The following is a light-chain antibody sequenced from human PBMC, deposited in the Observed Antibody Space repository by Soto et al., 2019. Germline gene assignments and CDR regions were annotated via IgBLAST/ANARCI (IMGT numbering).Light chain of an antibody. CDR1: QNVDSKS. CDR3: QQYGSSPIT. CDR2: GAS. J-gene: IGKJ5*01. Sequence: ELVLAQSPGTLSLSTGQRATVSSSPSQNVDSKSLDWYQKKPGQAPRLLIYGASSRATGIPGRFSGSGYGTDLTLTISRMETEDFEVYYCQQYGSSPITFGQGTRLEIK. V-gene: IGKV3-20*01.